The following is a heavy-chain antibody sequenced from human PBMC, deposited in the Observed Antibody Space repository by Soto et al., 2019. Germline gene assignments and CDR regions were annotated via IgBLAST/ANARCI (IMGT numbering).Heavy chain of an antibody. J-gene: IGHJ3*02. CDR3: ARRQVWFGELLHAFAI. Sequence: PGESVKISYKGSGYSFTSYWIGWVRQMPGKGLEWMGIIYAGDSETRYSPSFQGQVTISADKSISTVYLQWSSLKASDTAMYYCARRQVWFGELLHAFAIWGRGTMVTVSS. CDR2: IYAGDSET. D-gene: IGHD3-10*01. V-gene: IGHV5-51*01. CDR1: GYSFTSYW.